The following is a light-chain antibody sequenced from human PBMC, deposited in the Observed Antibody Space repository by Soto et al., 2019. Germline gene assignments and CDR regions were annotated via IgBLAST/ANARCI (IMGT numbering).Light chain of an antibody. CDR2: EVS. J-gene: IGLJ1*01. CDR1: SSDVGAYNY. CDR3: SSHAGRNNYV. Sequence: QSVLTQPPSASGSPGQSVTISCTGTSSDVGAYNYVSWYQQHPGKAPKLMIYEVSKRPSGVPDRFSGSKSGNTASLTVSGLQDEDEPAYYCSSHAGRNNYVFGTGTKVTV. V-gene: IGLV2-8*01.